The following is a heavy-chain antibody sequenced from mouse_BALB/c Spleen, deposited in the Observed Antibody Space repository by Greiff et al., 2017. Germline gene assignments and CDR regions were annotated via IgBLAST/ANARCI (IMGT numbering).Heavy chain of an antibody. CDR2: ISYDGSN. J-gene: IGHJ3*01. Sequence: DVKLQESGPGLVKPSQSLSLTCSVTGYSITSGYYWNWIRQFPGNKLEWMGYISYDGSNNYNPSLKNRISITRDTSKNQFFLKLNSVTTEDTATYYCARGEYGNLFAYWGQGTLVTVSA. D-gene: IGHD2-10*02. CDR3: ARGEYGNLFAY. CDR1: GYSITSGYY. V-gene: IGHV3-6*02.